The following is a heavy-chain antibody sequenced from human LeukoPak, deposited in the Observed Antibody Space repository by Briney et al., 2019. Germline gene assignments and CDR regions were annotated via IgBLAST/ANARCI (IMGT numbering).Heavy chain of an antibody. CDR1: GGTFSSYA. J-gene: IGHJ4*02. Sequence: SVKVSCKASGGTFSSYAISWVRQAPGQGLEWMGGIIPIFGTANYAQKFQGRVTITADESTSTAYMELSSLRSEDTAVYYCARDSRGYYYSLDYWGQGTLVTVSS. V-gene: IGHV1-69*13. D-gene: IGHD3-22*01. CDR3: ARDSRGYYYSLDY. CDR2: IIPIFGTA.